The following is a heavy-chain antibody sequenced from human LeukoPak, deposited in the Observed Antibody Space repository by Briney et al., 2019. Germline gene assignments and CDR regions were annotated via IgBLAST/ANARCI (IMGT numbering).Heavy chain of an antibody. V-gene: IGHV3-48*01. CDR3: AKSDTAMIITPTS. CDR2: ISSSGSTI. Sequence: PGGSLRLSCAASGFTFSNYNMNWVRQAPGKGLEWVSYISSSGSTIFYADSVKGRFTISRDNSKNTLYLQMNSLRADDTAVFYCAKSDTAMIITPTSWGQGTLVTVSS. J-gene: IGHJ5*02. CDR1: GFTFSNYN. D-gene: IGHD5-18*01.